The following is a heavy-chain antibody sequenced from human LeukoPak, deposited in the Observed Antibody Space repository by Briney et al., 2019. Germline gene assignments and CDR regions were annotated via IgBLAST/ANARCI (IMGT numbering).Heavy chain of an antibody. V-gene: IGHV5-51*01. CDR2: IYPGDSDT. CDR3: AIHPSGSPDYYYGIDV. J-gene: IGHJ6*02. Sequence: GESLKISCQGSGYSFTSYWIGWVRQMPGKGLEWMGIIYPGDSDTRYSPSFQGQVTISADKSISTAYLQWSSLKASDTAMYYWAIHPSGSPDYYYGIDVWGQGTTVTVSS. CDR1: GYSFTSYW. D-gene: IGHD3-10*01.